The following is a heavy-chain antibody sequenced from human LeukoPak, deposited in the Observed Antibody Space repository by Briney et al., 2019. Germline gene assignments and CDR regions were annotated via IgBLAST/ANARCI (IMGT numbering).Heavy chain of an antibody. J-gene: IGHJ4*02. Sequence: GGSLRLSCAASGFTFSSYAMHWVRQAPGKGLEWVAVISYDGSNKYYADSVKGRFTISRDNSKNTLYLQMNSLRAEDTAVYYCARQQLVSDYWGQGTLVTVSS. V-gene: IGHV3-30-3*01. CDR3: ARQQLVSDY. CDR1: GFTFSSYA. D-gene: IGHD6-13*01. CDR2: ISYDGSNK.